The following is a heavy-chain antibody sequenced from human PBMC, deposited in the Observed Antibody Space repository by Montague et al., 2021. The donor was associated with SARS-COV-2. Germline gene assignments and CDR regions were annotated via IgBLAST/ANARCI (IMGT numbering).Heavy chain of an antibody. V-gene: IGHV4-34*01. Sequence: SETLSLTCAVYGGSFSGYYWSWIRQPPGKGLEWIGEISHSGSTNYNPSLKSRVTISIDTSKNQFSLRLTSVTAADTAIYYCARKGSGGSDLAYWGQGTLVTVSS. CDR2: ISHSGST. CDR3: ARKGSGGSDLAY. J-gene: IGHJ4*02. D-gene: IGHD3-10*01. CDR1: GGSFSGYY.